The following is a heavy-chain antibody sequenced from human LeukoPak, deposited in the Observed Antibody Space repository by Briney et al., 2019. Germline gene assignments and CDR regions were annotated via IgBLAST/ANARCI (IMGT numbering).Heavy chain of an antibody. CDR1: GYTFTSYD. V-gene: IGHV1-8*01. CDR3: ARGVTGTTSLSY. D-gene: IGHD1-14*01. CDR2: MNPNSGNT. J-gene: IGHJ4*02. Sequence: ASVKVSCKASGYTFTSYDINWVRQAPGQGLEWMGWMNPNSGNTGYAQKFQGRVTMTRNTSISTAYMELSSLRSEDTAVYYCARGVTGTTSLSYWGQGTLVTVSS.